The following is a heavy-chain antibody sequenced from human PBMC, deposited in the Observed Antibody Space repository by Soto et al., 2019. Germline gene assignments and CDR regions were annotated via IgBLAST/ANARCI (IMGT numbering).Heavy chain of an antibody. Sequence: QVQLVESGGGVVQPGRSLRLSCAASGFTFSSYGMHWVRQAPGKGLEWVAVIWDDGSNKYYADSVKGRFTISRDNSKNTLYLQLNRLRAEHTAVYSCPTVVLVGTQPDYWGQATLVTVSS. CDR1: GFTFSSYG. D-gene: IGHD2-15*01. V-gene: IGHV3-33*01. CDR3: PTVVLVGTQPDY. CDR2: IWDDGSNK. J-gene: IGHJ4*02.